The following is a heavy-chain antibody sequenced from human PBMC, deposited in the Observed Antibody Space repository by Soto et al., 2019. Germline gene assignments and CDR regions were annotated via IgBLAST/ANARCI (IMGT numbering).Heavy chain of an antibody. CDR2: IIPIFGTA. J-gene: IGHJ4*02. CDR3: ARHLRELRYFDWSRWGFDY. CDR1: GGTFSSYA. D-gene: IGHD3-9*01. Sequence: SVKVSCKASGGTFSSYAISWVRQAPGQGLEWMGGIIPIFGTANYAQKFQGRVTITADESTSTAYMELSSLRSEDTAVYYCARHLRELRYFDWSRWGFDYWGQGTLVTVSS. V-gene: IGHV1-69*13.